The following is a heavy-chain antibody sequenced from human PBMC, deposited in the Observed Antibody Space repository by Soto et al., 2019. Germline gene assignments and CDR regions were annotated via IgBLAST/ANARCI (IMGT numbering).Heavy chain of an antibody. J-gene: IGHJ5*02. CDR2: IYATGTT. CDR3: VRDGTKTLRDWFDP. V-gene: IGHV4-4*07. Sequence: SETLSLTCTVSGASISGFYWSWIRKSAGKGLEWIGRIYATGTTDYNLSLKSRVMMSVDTSKKQFSLKLRSVTAADTAVYYCVRDGTKTLRDWFDPWGQGISVTVSS. CDR1: GASISGFY. D-gene: IGHD1-1*01.